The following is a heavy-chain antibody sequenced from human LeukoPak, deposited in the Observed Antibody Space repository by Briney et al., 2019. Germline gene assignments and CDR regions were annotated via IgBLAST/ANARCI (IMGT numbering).Heavy chain of an antibody. V-gene: IGHV3-30*02. Sequence: GGSLRLSCAASGIPFTTSDMHWVRQAPGKGLEWVAFIRNDGSNTYYADSVKGRFTISRDNAKNSLSLQMNSLRGEDTAVYYCARGPYYDISSYYFSDYWGQGTLVTVSS. CDR1: GIPFTTSD. D-gene: IGHD3-22*01. CDR2: IRNDGSNT. CDR3: ARGPYYDISSYYFSDY. J-gene: IGHJ4*02.